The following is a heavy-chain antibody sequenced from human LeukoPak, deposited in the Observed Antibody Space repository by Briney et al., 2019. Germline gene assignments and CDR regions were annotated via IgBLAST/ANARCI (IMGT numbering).Heavy chain of an antibody. J-gene: IGHJ6*03. D-gene: IGHD6-6*01. CDR1: DGSFSGYY. CDR3: ARGGIAARRLFYYYYYYYMDV. V-gene: IGHV4-34*01. Sequence: SETLSLTCAVYDGSFSGYYWSWIRQPPGKGLEWIGEINHSGSTNYNPSLKSRVTISVDTSKNQFSLKLSSVTAADTAVYYCARGGIAARRLFYYYYYYYMDVWGKGTTVTVSS. CDR2: INHSGST.